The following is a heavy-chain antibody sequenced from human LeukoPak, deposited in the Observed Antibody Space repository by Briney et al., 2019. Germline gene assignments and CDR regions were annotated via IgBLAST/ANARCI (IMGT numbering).Heavy chain of an antibody. CDR1: GGSISSSSYY. CDR2: IYYSGST. V-gene: IGHV4-39*07. D-gene: IGHD3-9*01. CDR3: ARVQYYDILTGAFPSPFDP. Sequence: PSETLSLTCTVSGGSISSSSYYWGWIRQPPGKGLEWIGSIYYSGSTYYNPSYKSRVTISVDTSKNQFSLKLSSVSAADTAVYYCARVQYYDILTGAFPSPFDPWGQGTLVTVSS. J-gene: IGHJ5*02.